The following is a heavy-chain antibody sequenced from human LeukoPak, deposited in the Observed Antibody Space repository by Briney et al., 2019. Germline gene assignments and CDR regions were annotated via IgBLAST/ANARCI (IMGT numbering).Heavy chain of an antibody. CDR2: IYYSGST. V-gene: IGHV4-39*07. Sequence: SETLSLTCTVSGGSISSSSYYWGWIRQPPGKGLEWIGSIYYSGSTYYNPSLKSRVTISVDTSKNQFSLKLSSVTAADTAVYYCARAHKLDYYGPGLDYWGQGTLVTVSS. D-gene: IGHD3-10*01. CDR1: GGSISSSSYY. CDR3: ARAHKLDYYGPGLDY. J-gene: IGHJ4*02.